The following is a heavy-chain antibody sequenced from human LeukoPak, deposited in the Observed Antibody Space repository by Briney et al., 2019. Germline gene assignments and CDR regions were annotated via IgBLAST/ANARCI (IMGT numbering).Heavy chain of an antibody. CDR2: INPSGGSP. CDR3: ARGIVGASGYDY. V-gene: IGHV1-46*01. Sequence: ASVKVSCKVFGYTFTTYYIHWVRQAPGQGLEWMGTINPSGGSPSQAQKFQGRVTLTRDTSTSTVYMQLNSLRSEDTAVYYCARGIVGASGYDYWGQGTLVTVSS. J-gene: IGHJ4*02. D-gene: IGHD1-26*01. CDR1: GYTFTTYY.